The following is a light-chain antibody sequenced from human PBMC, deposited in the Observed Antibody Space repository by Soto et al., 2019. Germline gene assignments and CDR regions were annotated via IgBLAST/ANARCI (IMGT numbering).Light chain of an antibody. J-gene: IGKJ5*01. CDR3: QQYHKWPPIT. V-gene: IGKV3-11*01. CDR1: QSVSNN. CDR2: DAS. Sequence: ENVLTQSPATLSLSPGERATPSCRASQSVSNNLAWYQQKPGQAPRLLIYDASNRATGIPARFSGSGSGTDFTLTISSLQSEDSAVYYCQQYHKWPPITFGQGTRLEIK.